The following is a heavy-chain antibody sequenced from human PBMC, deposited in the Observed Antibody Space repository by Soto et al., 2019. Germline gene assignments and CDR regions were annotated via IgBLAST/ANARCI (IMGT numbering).Heavy chain of an antibody. J-gene: IGHJ6*02. Sequence: QVQLVPSGAEVKKPGSSVTVSCKASGGTFGNSAISWVRQAPGQGLEWMGGIIPIFTTPDYAQKFQGRVTIPADESTGTAYRELTSLRSEDTAVYYCARDKDRQQLGGNYYYGIDVWSQGTTVTVSS. D-gene: IGHD3-3*02. CDR3: ARDKDRQQLGGNYYYGIDV. V-gene: IGHV1-69*12. CDR2: IIPIFTTP. CDR1: GGTFGNSA.